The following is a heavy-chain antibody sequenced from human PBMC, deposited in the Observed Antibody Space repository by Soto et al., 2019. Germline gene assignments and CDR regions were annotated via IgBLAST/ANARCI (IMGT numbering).Heavy chain of an antibody. CDR2: SYWDDDK. CDR3: ARGGWTTYYSPFFDS. J-gene: IGHJ4*02. D-gene: IGHD3-10*01. CDR1: GFSLSTSGVG. V-gene: IGHV2-5*02. Sequence: QITLKESGPTLVKPTQTLTLTCTFSGFSLSTSGVGVGWIRQPPGKALEWLALSYWDDDKRYSPSLKSRLTITKDTSKNQVVLTLTKLDTVDTATYYCARGGWTTYYSPFFDSWGQGTLVTVSS.